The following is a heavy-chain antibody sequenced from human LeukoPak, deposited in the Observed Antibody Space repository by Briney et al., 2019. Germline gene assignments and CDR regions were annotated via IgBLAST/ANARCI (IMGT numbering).Heavy chain of an antibody. CDR1: GGSISSYY. Sequence: PSETLSLTCTVSGGSISSYYWSWIRQPAGKGLEWIGRIYTSGSTNYNPSLKSRVTMSVDTSKNQFSLKLSSVTAADTAVYYCARGYRRYYDSSGYYSNWFDPWGQGTLVTVSS. J-gene: IGHJ5*02. D-gene: IGHD3-22*01. V-gene: IGHV4-4*07. CDR3: ARGYRRYYDSSGYYSNWFDP. CDR2: IYTSGST.